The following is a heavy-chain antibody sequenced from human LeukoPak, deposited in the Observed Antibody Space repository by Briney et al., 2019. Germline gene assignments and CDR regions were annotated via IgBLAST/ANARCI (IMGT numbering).Heavy chain of an antibody. J-gene: IGHJ3*02. D-gene: IGHD1-26*01. Sequence: SVHVSYKASLGTFRSYAISWVRQAPGHGREGMGGIIPIFGTANYAQKFQGRVTITPDKSTSTAYMELSSLRSEATAVYYCVRDSDVGDIWGQGTMVTVSS. CDR2: IIPIFGTA. CDR3: VRDSDVGDI. V-gene: IGHV1-69*06. CDR1: LGTFRSYA.